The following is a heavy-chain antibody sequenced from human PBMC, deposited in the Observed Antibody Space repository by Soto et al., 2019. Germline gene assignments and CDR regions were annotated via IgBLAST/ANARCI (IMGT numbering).Heavy chain of an antibody. J-gene: IGHJ4*02. CDR3: AREGAHSTGWYDYFDQ. Sequence: QVQLMQSGGEVKKPGASVNISCKATGYTFISYSITWVRQAPGQGLEWMGWISTYNGNTKYAQSLQGRVTLTRDTSTNTAFMEIRGLRSHDTAIYYCAREGAHSTGWYDYFDQWGQGTLVSVSS. D-gene: IGHD6-13*01. CDR2: ISTYNGNT. V-gene: IGHV1-18*04. CDR1: GYTFISYS.